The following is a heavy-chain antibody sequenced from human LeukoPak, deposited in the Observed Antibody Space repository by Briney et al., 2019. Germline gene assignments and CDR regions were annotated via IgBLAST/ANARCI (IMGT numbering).Heavy chain of an antibody. D-gene: IGHD3-10*01. CDR1: GFTFSSYA. Sequence: GGSLRLSCAASGFTFSSYAMHWVRQAPGKGLEWVAGISYDGSNKYYADSVKGRFTISRDNSKNTLYLQMNSLRAEDTAVHYCARDYPLWASLDYWGQGTLVTVS. CDR3: ARDYPLWASLDY. V-gene: IGHV3-30*04. J-gene: IGHJ4*02. CDR2: ISYDGSNK.